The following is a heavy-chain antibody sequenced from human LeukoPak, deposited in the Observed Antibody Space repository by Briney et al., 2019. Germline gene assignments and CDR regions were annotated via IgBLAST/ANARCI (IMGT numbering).Heavy chain of an antibody. CDR2: IYTSGST. J-gene: IGHJ6*03. CDR3: ARDRYRGQTYYYYYMDV. CDR1: GGSISSGSYY. V-gene: IGHV4-61*02. Sequence: SETLSLTCTVSGGSISSGSYYWSWIRQPAGKGLEWIGRIYTSGSTNYNPSLKSRVTISVDTSKNQFSPKLSSVTAADTAVYYCARDRYRGQTYYYYYMDVWGKGTTVTVSS. D-gene: IGHD3-16*02.